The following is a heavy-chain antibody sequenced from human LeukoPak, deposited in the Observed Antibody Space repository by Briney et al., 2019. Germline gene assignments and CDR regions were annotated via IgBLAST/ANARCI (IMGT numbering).Heavy chain of an antibody. CDR2: IWSDATNQ. CDR1: GFTFSHYG. J-gene: IGHJ4*02. V-gene: IGHV3-33*06. Sequence: PGGSLRLSSEASGFTFSHYGMHWVRQAPGKGLEWVAVIWSDATNQYYSDSVKGRFTISRDNFKRTVSLQMNSLRAEDTAVYYCVKGAQRGFDYSNSLQHWGQGSLVTVSS. CDR3: VKGAQRGFDYSNSLQH. D-gene: IGHD4-11*01.